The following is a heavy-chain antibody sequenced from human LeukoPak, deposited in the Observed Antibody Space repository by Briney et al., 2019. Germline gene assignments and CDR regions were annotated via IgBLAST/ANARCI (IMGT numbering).Heavy chain of an antibody. D-gene: IGHD1-26*01. J-gene: IGHJ4*02. V-gene: IGHV3-15*01. CDR3: PTDLKESGSATTTGFQY. CDR1: GFTFSNAW. CDR2: IKSKPAGGST. Sequence: PGGSLRLSCTASGFTFSNAWMSWVRQAPGKGLEWVGRIKSKPAGGSTDYAAPIKGRFTISRDDSKNTLYLQVNSLKVEDTAVYYCPTDLKESGSATTTGFQYWGQGPLVTVSS.